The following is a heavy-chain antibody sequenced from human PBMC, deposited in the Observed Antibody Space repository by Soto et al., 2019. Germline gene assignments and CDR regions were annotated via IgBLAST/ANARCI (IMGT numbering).Heavy chain of an antibody. J-gene: IGHJ4*02. CDR2: ISYDGSNK. CDR1: GFTFSSYG. CDR3: AKEVPTTPLDY. V-gene: IGHV3-30*18. D-gene: IGHD2-2*01. Sequence: GGSLRLSCAASGFTFSSYGMHWVRQAPGKGLEWVAMISYDGSNKTYAGSVKGRLTISRDNSKSTLYLQMNSLRSDDTALYYCAKEVPTTPLDYWGQGTLVTVSS.